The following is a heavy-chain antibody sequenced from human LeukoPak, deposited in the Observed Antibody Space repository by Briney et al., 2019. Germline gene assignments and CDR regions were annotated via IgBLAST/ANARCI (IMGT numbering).Heavy chain of an antibody. Sequence: SETLSLTCTVSGGSISSSSYHWGWIRQPPGKGLEWIGTIYYSGSTYYNPSLKSRVTISVDTSKNQFSLKLSSVTAADTAVYYCASFIVGATPPGAFDIWGQGTMVTVSS. V-gene: IGHV4-39*07. J-gene: IGHJ3*02. CDR1: GGSISSSSYH. CDR3: ASFIVGATPPGAFDI. CDR2: IYYSGST. D-gene: IGHD1-26*01.